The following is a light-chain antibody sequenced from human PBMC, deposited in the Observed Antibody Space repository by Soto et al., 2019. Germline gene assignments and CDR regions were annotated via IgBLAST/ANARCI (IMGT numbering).Light chain of an antibody. Sequence: ATQVTQSPSSLSASVGDRVTITCRASQGIRNDLGWYQQKPGKAPKLLIYAAYRLQSGVPSRFSGSGSGTDFTLTITSLQPEDVATYYCLQDYTYPLTFGGGTKVEI. J-gene: IGKJ4*01. V-gene: IGKV1-6*01. CDR1: QGIRND. CDR3: LQDYTYPLT. CDR2: AAY.